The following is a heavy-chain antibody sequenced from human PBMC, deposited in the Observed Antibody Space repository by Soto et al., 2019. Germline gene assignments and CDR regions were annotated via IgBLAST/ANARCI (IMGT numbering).Heavy chain of an antibody. D-gene: IGHD3-22*01. CDR1: GGTFSSYS. CDR2: IIPIFGTA. J-gene: IGHJ4*02. CDR3: ARDAGPYYYDSSGYSDY. Sequence: SVKVSCKASGGTFSSYSISWVRQAPGQGLEWMGGIIPIFGTANYAQKFQGRVTITADESTSTAYMELSSLRSGDTAVYYCARDAGPYYYDSSGYSDYWGQGTLVTVSS. V-gene: IGHV1-69*13.